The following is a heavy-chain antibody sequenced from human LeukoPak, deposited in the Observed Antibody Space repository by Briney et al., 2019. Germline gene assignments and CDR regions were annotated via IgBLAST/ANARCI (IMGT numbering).Heavy chain of an antibody. Sequence: GGSLRLSCAASGFTFSSYAMSWVRQAPGKGLEWVSAISGSGGSTYYADSVKGRFTISRDNSKNTLYLQMNSLRAEDTAVYYCAKGPRSYIVVVPAAKYFDYWGQETLVTVSS. CDR2: ISGSGGST. D-gene: IGHD2-2*01. J-gene: IGHJ4*02. CDR3: AKGPRSYIVVVPAAKYFDY. CDR1: GFTFSSYA. V-gene: IGHV3-23*01.